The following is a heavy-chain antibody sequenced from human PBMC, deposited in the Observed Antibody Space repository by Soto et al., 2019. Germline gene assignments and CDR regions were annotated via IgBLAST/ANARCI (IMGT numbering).Heavy chain of an antibody. CDR1: GWLYSDFY. J-gene: IGHJ3*02. CDR2: IHHSGTT. CDR3: ANDYGDYRNDAFDI. V-gene: IGHV4-34*01. D-gene: IGHD4-17*01. Sequence: SESLSPTFFPCGWLYSDFYWSRIRQAPGKGLEWIGEIHHSGTTNYNPSLRSRVTITLDRSKNQFTLRLSSMTAADAAVYFCANDYGDYRNDAFDIWSPGTRVS.